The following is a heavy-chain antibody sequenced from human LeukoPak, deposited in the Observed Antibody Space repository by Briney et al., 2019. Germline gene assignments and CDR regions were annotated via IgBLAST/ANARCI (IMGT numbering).Heavy chain of an antibody. V-gene: IGHV3-21*01. D-gene: IGHD3-10*01. J-gene: IGHJ4*02. CDR2: ISSSSSYI. Sequence: GGSLRLSCAASGFTFSSYSMNWVRQAPGKGLGWVSSISSSSSYIYSADSLKGRFTISRDNAKNSLYLQMHSLRAEDTAVYYCARDLGSYPDYWGQGTLVTVSS. CDR1: GFTFSSYS. CDR3: ARDLGSYPDY.